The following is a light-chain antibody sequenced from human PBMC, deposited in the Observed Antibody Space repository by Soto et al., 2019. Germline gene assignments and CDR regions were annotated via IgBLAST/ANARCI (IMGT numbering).Light chain of an antibody. J-gene: IGKJ1*01. CDR3: QQYNNWPPWA. V-gene: IGKV3-15*01. Sequence: EIVMTQSPVTLSVSPGERATLSCSASQSVSSNLAWYQQKPGQAPRLLIYGASTRATGIPARFSGGGSGTEFTLTISSLESEDFAVYYCQQYNNWPPWAFGPGTKVEIK. CDR1: QSVSSN. CDR2: GAS.